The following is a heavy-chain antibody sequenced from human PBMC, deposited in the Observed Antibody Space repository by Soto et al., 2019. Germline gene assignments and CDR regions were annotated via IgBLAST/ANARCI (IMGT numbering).Heavy chain of an antibody. Sequence: ASVKVSCKASGYTFTSYGISWVRQAPGQGLEWMGWINPNSGGTNYAQKFQGRVTMTRDTSISTAYMELSRLRSDDTAVYYCARVDLSQTGTPDHWGQGTLVTVSS. J-gene: IGHJ4*02. CDR3: ARVDLSQTGTPDH. D-gene: IGHD1-7*01. V-gene: IGHV1-2*02. CDR2: INPNSGGT. CDR1: GYTFTSYG.